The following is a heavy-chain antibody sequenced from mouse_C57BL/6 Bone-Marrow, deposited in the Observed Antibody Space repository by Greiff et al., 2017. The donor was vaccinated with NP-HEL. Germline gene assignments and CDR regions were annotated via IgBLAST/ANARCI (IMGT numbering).Heavy chain of an antibody. D-gene: IGHD1-1*01. V-gene: IGHV1-75*01. Sequence: VQLQQSGPELVKPGASVKISCKASGYTFTDYYINWVKQRPGQGLEWIGWIFPGSGSTYYNEKFKGKATLTVDKSSSTAYMLLSSLTSEDSAVYFCARTYYYGSSYNWYFDVWGTGTTVTVSS. J-gene: IGHJ1*03. CDR3: ARTYYYGSSYNWYFDV. CDR1: GYTFTDYY. CDR2: IFPGSGST.